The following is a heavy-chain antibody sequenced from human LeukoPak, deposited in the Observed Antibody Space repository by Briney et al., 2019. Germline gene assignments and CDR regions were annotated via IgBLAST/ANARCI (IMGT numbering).Heavy chain of an antibody. D-gene: IGHD2-21*01. CDR3: ARGISAVVPRVFDL. V-gene: IGHV3-23*01. Sequence: GGSLRLSCAASGLPFRGYALGGARRAPGKGLEWVPAISGSGGSTYYADSVKGRFTISRDNSKNTLYLQMNSLRVEDTAVYYCARGISAVVPRVFDLWGQGTMVTVSS. CDR2: ISGSGGST. J-gene: IGHJ3*01. CDR1: GLPFRGYA.